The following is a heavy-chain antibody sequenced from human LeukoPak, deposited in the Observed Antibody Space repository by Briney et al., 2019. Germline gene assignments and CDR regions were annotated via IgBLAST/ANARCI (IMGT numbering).Heavy chain of an antibody. CDR1: GFSLSTNAVG. Sequence: SGPTLVHPTPPLTLTCTFSGFSLSTNAVGVGWIRQPPVEALEWLAVSYWDDDKRYNTSMKSRITIIQESSKSQVVLTMTNMDPVDTATYYCAHSCGGGNSAYFDHWGQGTLVTVSS. CDR3: AHSCGGGNSAYFDH. V-gene: IGHV2-5*02. CDR2: SYWDDDK. D-gene: IGHD4-23*01. J-gene: IGHJ4*02.